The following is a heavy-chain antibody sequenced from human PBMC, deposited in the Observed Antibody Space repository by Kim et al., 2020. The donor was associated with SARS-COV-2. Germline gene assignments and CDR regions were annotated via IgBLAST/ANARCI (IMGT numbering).Heavy chain of an antibody. CDR3: ARGFPSSSFYYYYYYGMDV. V-gene: IGHV4-34*01. CDR1: GGSFSGYY. Sequence: SETLSLTCAVYGGSFSGYYWSWIRQPPGKGLEWIGETNHSGSTNYNPSLKSRVTISVDTSKNQFSLKLSSVTAADTAVYYCARGFPSSSFYYYYYYGMDVWGQGTTVTVSS. CDR2: TNHSGST. J-gene: IGHJ6*02. D-gene: IGHD6-13*01.